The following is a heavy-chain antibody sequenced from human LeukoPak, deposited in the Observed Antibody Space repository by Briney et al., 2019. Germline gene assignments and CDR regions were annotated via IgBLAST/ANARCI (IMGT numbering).Heavy chain of an antibody. D-gene: IGHD2/OR15-2a*01. CDR2: INHSGST. J-gene: IGHJ6*03. CDR1: GGSFSGYY. CDR3: ARGFRFRYYYYYMDV. V-gene: IGHV4-34*01. Sequence: SDTLTLTCAVYGGSFSGYYWSWIRQPPGQGLEWIGEINHSGSTNYNPSLKSRVTISVDTSKNRFSLKLSSVTAADTAVYYCARGFRFRYYYYYMDVWGKGTTVTVSS.